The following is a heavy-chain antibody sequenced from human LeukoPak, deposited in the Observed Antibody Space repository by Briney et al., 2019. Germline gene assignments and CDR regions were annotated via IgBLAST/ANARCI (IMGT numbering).Heavy chain of an antibody. CDR3: AKCAQSYGNDAFDL. Sequence: GGSLRLSCAASEFTFGSFAMSWVRQAPGKGLEWVSYIRGGGAVALYADSVKGRFTVSRDNSRSTLYLQMNSLRVEDTAVYYCAKCAQSYGNDAFDLWGPGTMVTVSS. V-gene: IGHV3-23*01. D-gene: IGHD5-18*01. CDR2: IRGGGAVA. J-gene: IGHJ3*01. CDR1: EFTFGSFA.